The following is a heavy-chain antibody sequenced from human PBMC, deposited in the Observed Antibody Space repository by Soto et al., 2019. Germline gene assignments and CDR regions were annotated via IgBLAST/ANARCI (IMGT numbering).Heavy chain of an antibody. CDR3: TTDRGGWYPRWFDP. CDR1: GFTFSNAW. J-gene: IGHJ5*02. D-gene: IGHD6-19*01. Sequence: PGGSLRLSCAASGFTFSNAWMSWVRQAPGKGLEWVGRIKSKTDGGTTDYAAPVKGRFTISRDDSKNTLYLQMNSLKTEDTAVYYCTTDRGGWYPRWFDPWVQGTLVTVSS. V-gene: IGHV3-15*01. CDR2: IKSKTDGGTT.